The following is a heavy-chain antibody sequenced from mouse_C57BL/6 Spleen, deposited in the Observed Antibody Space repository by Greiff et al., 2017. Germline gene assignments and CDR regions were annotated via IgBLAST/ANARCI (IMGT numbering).Heavy chain of an antibody. J-gene: IGHJ3*01. Sequence: EVKLMESGAELVKPGASVKLSCTASGFNIKDYYMHWVKQRTEQGLEWIGRIDPEDGETKYAPKFQGKATITADTSSNTAYLQLSSLTSEDTAVYYCAREDYGSSSGAYWGQGTLVTVSA. CDR2: IDPEDGET. D-gene: IGHD1-1*01. CDR1: GFNIKDYY. CDR3: AREDYGSSSGAY. V-gene: IGHV14-2*01.